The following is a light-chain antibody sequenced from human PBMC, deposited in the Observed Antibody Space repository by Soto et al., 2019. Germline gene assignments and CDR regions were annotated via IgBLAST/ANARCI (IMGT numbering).Light chain of an antibody. Sequence: EIVMTQSPATLSVSPVERATLSCRASQSVSSNLAWYQQKPGQAPRLLIYASSTRATGIPARFSGSGSETEFTLTISSLQSEDLAVYYCQQYNNWPPITFGQGTRLEI. CDR2: ASS. J-gene: IGKJ5*01. CDR3: QQYNNWPPIT. V-gene: IGKV3-15*01. CDR1: QSVSSN.